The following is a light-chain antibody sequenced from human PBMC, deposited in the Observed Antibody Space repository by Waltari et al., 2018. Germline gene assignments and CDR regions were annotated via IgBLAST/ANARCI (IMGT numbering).Light chain of an antibody. CDR1: TGAVTSGHY. J-gene: IGLJ2*01. CDR2: DTS. Sequence: QAVVTQEPSLTVSPGGTVTLTCGSSTGAVTSGHYPYWFQQKPGHAPKTLIYDTSKKHSWTPARFSGSLPGGKAALTLSGAQPEDEAEYYCWLSYSGSVVFGGGTKLTVL. CDR3: WLSYSGSVV. V-gene: IGLV7-46*01.